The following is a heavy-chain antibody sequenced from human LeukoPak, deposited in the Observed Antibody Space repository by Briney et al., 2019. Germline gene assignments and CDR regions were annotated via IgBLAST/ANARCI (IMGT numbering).Heavy chain of an antibody. Sequence: PGGSLRLSCAASGFTFSSYAMSWVRQAPGKGLEWISAISGSGGSTYYADSVKGRFTISRDNSKNTLYLQMNSLRAEDTAVYYCAKGLAAAGTFDYWGQGTLVTVSS. J-gene: IGHJ4*02. D-gene: IGHD6-13*01. CDR2: ISGSGGST. CDR3: AKGLAAAGTFDY. V-gene: IGHV3-23*01. CDR1: GFTFSSYA.